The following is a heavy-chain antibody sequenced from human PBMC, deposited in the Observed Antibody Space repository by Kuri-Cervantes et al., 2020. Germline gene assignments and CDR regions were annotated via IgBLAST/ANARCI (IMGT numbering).Heavy chain of an antibody. D-gene: IGHD5-12*01. Sequence: ASVKVSCKASGYTFTSYYMHWVRQAPGQGLEWMGIINPNGDITHFAQQFQGRVTLTRDTPTNTVYMEVSSLRSDDTAVYYCASGEYSGYDYWGQGTLVTVSS. CDR3: ASGEYSGYDY. CDR1: GYTFTSYY. CDR2: INPNGDIT. V-gene: IGHV1-46*01. J-gene: IGHJ4*02.